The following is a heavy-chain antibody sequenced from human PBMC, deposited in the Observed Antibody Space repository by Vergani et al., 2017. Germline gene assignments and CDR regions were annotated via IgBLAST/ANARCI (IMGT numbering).Heavy chain of an antibody. V-gene: IGHV1-2*02. J-gene: IGHJ4*02. CDR1: GYTFTGYY. Sequence: QVQLVQSGAEVKKPGASVKVSCKASGYTFTGYYMHWVRQAPGQGLEWMGWINPIRGGASYAQKFHGRVTMTRDTSISTAYMELSRLRSDDTAVYYCARDLGEGYQITYFDYWGQGTLVTVSS. D-gene: IGHD5-12*01. CDR3: ARDLGEGYQITYFDY. CDR2: INPIRGGA.